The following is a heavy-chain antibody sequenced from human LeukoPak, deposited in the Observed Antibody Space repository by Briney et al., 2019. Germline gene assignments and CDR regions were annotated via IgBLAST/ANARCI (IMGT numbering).Heavy chain of an antibody. D-gene: IGHD6-19*01. J-gene: IGHJ6*03. CDR2: ISGSGEST. CDR3: AKAGAVTYMDV. V-gene: IGHV3-23*01. CDR1: GFTFSSYV. Sequence: GGSLRLSCAGSGFTFSSYVMTWVRQAPGKGLEWVSSISGSGESTFYVDSVKGRFTISRDNSKNTLYLQMNSLRAEDTAVYYCAKAGAVTYMDVWGKGTTVTVSS.